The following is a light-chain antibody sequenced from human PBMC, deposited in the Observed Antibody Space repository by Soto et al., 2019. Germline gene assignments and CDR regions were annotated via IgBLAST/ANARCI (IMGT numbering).Light chain of an antibody. V-gene: IGKV3-15*01. CDR3: QHYNKWPYT. CDR1: QSVTIN. J-gene: IGKJ2*01. Sequence: EIVMTQSPATLSVSPGERATLSCRASQSVTINLAWFQQKLGQAPRLLIYGASTRASVIPDRFSGSGSGTEFTLTISSLQSEDFAIYYCQHYNKWPYTFGQGTKLEIK. CDR2: GAS.